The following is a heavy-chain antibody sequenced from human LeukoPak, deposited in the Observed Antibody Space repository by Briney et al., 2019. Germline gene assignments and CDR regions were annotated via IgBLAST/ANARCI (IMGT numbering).Heavy chain of an antibody. CDR3: AGQGVVRGDNWFDP. CDR1: GGSISSSSYY. V-gene: IGHV4-39*01. CDR2: IYYSGST. J-gene: IGHJ5*02. D-gene: IGHD3-10*01. Sequence: PSETLSLTCTVSGGSISSSSYYWGWIRQPPGKGLEWIGSIYYSGSTYYNPSLKSRVTISVDTSKNQFSLKLSSVTAADTAVYYCAGQGVVRGDNWFDPWGQGTLVTVSS.